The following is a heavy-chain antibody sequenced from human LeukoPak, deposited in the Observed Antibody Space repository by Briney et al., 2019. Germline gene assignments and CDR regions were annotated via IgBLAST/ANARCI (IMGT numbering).Heavy chain of an antibody. CDR2: IKPDGSDK. Sequence: GGSLRLSCAASGFTFSSLWMGWLRQAPGKGQEWVANIKPDGSDKYYVESVKGRFTISRDNAKNSLYLQMNSLRVEDTAIYYCARISRRELPCFWGQGTLVTVSS. V-gene: IGHV3-7*03. D-gene: IGHD1-7*01. J-gene: IGHJ4*02. CDR3: ARISRRELPCF. CDR1: GFTFSSLW.